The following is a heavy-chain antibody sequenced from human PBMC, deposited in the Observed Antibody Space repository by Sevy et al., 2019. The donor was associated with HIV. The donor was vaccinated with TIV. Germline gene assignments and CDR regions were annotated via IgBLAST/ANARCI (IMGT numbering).Heavy chain of an antibody. J-gene: IGHJ6*02. D-gene: IGHD1-26*01. CDR1: GYTITGYY. V-gene: IGHV1-2*02. CDR3: ARRFQWQLLGGYYYYYGMDV. Sequence: ASVKVSCKASGYTITGYYMHWVRQAPGQGLEWMGWINPNSGGTNYAQKFQGRVTMTRDTSISTAYMELSRLRSDDTAVYYCARRFQWQLLGGYYYYYGMDVWGQGTTVTVSS. CDR2: INPNSGGT.